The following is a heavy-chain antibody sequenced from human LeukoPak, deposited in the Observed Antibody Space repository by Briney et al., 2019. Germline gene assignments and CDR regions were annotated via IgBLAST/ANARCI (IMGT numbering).Heavy chain of an antibody. V-gene: IGHV3-7*03. CDR2: IKPDGSEK. Sequence: GCSLRLSCAASGFSFRSYVMSWVRQTPGEGLESVATIKPDGSEKYYVHTLKGRFTISRDNAKSTLYLQMNSLRAEDTGGYFCGRMSSYCDYWGQGNLVNVSS. CDR1: GFSFRSYV. J-gene: IGHJ4*02. CDR3: GRMSSYCDY. D-gene: IGHD2-2*01.